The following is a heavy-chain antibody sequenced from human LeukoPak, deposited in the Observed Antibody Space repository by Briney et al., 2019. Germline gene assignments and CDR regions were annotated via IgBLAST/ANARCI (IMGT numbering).Heavy chain of an antibody. CDR2: TIPIFGTA. V-gene: IGHV1-69*13. Sequence: SVKVSCKASGGTFSSYAISWVRQAPGQGLEWMGGTIPIFGTANYAQKCQGRVTITADESTSTAYMELSSLRSEDTAVYYCARVTRGILTGYEYFQHWGQGTLVTVSS. J-gene: IGHJ1*01. D-gene: IGHD3-9*01. CDR3: ARVTRGILTGYEYFQH. CDR1: GGTFSSYA.